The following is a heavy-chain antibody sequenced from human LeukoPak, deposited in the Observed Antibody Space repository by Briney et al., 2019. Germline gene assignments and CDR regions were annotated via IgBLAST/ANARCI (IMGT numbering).Heavy chain of an antibody. V-gene: IGHV4-39*01. J-gene: IGHJ6*03. CDR1: GGSISSSSYY. Sequence: PSETLCLTCTVSGGSISSSSYYWGWIRQPPGKGLEWIRSIYYSGSTYYNPSLKSRVTISVDTSKNQFSLELSSVTAADTAVYYCASSSSSAGYYYYYMDVWGKGTTVTVSS. CDR3: ASSSSSAGYYYYYMDV. D-gene: IGHD6-6*01. CDR2: IYYSGST.